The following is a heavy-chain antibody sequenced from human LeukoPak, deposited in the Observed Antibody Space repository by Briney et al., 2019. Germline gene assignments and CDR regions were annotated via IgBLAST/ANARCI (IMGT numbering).Heavy chain of an antibody. CDR3: ASTDPSDAFDI. CDR2: IYYSGST. V-gene: IGHV4-39*01. CDR1: GGSISSSSYY. Sequence: SETLSLTCTVPGGSISSSSYYWGWIRQPPGKGLEWIGSIYYSGSTYYNPSLKSRVTISVDTSKNQFSLKLSSVTAADTAVYYCASTDPSDAFDIWGQGTMVTVSS. D-gene: IGHD4-17*01. J-gene: IGHJ3*02.